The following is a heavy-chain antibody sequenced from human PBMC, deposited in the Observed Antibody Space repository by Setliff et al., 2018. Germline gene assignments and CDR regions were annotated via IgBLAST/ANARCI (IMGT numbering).Heavy chain of an antibody. D-gene: IGHD1-26*01. CDR3: ARLRGATSYYYMDV. CDR2: IDPSDSYT. J-gene: IGHJ6*03. CDR1: GYSFTRNW. Sequence: PGESLKISCKGSGYSFTRNWISWVRQMPGKGLEWMGRIDPSDSYTNYSPSFQGHVTISADKSISTAYVQWSNLKASDTAMYYCARLRGATSYYYMDVWGKGTTVTSP. V-gene: IGHV5-10-1*01.